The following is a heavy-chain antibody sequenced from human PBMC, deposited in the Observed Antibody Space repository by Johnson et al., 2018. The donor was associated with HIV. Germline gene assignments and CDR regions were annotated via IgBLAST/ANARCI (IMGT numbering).Heavy chain of an antibody. V-gene: IGHV3-66*01. J-gene: IGHJ3*02. CDR3: AREGTVSYGGAFDI. CDR1: GITVSSSY. D-gene: IGHD4-17*01. Sequence: VQLVESGGGLVQPGGSLRLSCAASGITVSSSYMSWVRQAPGKGLEWVSVIYSGGNTYYADSVRGRFTISRDNSKNTLYLQMNSLRAEDTAVYYCAREGTVSYGGAFDIWGQGTMVTVSS. CDR2: IYSGGNT.